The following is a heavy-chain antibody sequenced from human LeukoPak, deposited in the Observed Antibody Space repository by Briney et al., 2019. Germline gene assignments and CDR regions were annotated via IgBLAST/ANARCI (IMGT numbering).Heavy chain of an antibody. D-gene: IGHD2-15*01. CDR3: AKDFADCSGGSCYGADYYYYGMDV. CDR2: ISSNGGST. J-gene: IGHJ6*02. Sequence: GGSLRLSCAASGFTFSSYAMHWVRQAPGKGLEYVSAISSNGGSTYYANSVKGRFTTSRDNSKNTLYLQMNSLRAEDTAVYYCAKDFADCSGGSCYGADYYYYGMDVWGQGTTVTVSS. V-gene: IGHV3-64*01. CDR1: GFTFSSYA.